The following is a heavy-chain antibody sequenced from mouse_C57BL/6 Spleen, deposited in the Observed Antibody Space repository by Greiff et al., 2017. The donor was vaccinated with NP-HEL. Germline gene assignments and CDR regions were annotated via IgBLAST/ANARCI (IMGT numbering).Heavy chain of an antibody. CDR3: ASMITKAMDY. CDR1: GYTFTDYY. Sequence: EVQLQQSGPVLVKPGASVKMSCKASGYTFTDYYMNWVKQSHGKSLEWIGVINPYNGGTSYNQKFKGKATLNVDKSSSTAYMELNSLTSEDSAVYYCASMITKAMDYWGQGTSVTVSS. J-gene: IGHJ4*01. V-gene: IGHV1-19*01. D-gene: IGHD2-4*01. CDR2: INPYNGGT.